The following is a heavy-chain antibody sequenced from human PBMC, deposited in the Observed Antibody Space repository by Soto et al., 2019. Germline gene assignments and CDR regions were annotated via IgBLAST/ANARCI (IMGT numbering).Heavy chain of an antibody. D-gene: IGHD6-19*01. CDR1: GVSISSNYY. CDR3: ARSFGWYAIDY. V-gene: IGHV4-4*02. Sequence: QVLLQESGPGLVQPSGTLSLSCVVSGVSISSNYYWGWVRQPPGKGLEWLGDISHIGSVNYNPSLKSRVTISMDKAQNQCSLKVNSVSAADTAVYYCARSFGWYAIDYRGQGTLVIVSS. CDR2: ISHIGSV. J-gene: IGHJ4*02.